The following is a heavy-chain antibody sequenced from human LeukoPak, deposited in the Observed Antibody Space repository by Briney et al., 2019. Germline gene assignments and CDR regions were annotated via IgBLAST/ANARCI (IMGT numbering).Heavy chain of an antibody. V-gene: IGHV1-3*01. J-gene: IGHJ6*02. CDR2: INAGNGNT. CDR1: GYTFTSYA. Sequence: GASVKVSCKASGYTFTSYAMHWVRQAPGQRLEWMGWINAGNGNTKYSQKFQGRVTITRDTSASTAHMELSSLRSEDTAVYYCALGLVTSYYYGMDVWGQGTTVTVSS. CDR3: ALGLVTSYYYGMDV. D-gene: IGHD6-6*01.